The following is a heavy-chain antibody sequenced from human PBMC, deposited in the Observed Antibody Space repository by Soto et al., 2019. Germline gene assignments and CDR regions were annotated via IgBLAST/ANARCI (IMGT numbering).Heavy chain of an antibody. CDR2: IYYSGST. V-gene: IGHV4-39*01. D-gene: IGHD3-10*01. J-gene: IGHJ5*02. CDR1: GGSISSSSYY. CDR3: ARADYYGSGSYFNWFDP. Sequence: SETLSLTCTVSGGSISSSSYYWGWIRQPPGKGLEWIGSIYYSGSTYYNPSLKSRVTISVDTSKNQFSLKLSSVTAADTAVYYCARADYYGSGSYFNWFDPWGQGTLVTVSS.